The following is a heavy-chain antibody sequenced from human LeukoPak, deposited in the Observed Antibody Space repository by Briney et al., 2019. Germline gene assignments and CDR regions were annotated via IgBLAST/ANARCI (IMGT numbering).Heavy chain of an antibody. Sequence: SETLSLTCTVSGGSISSYYWSWIRQPAGKGLEWIGRIYTSGSTNYNPSLKSRVTMSVDTSKNQFSLKLSSVTAADTAVYYCARDRITIFGVVIAHDYWGQGTLVTVSS. D-gene: IGHD3-3*01. CDR3: ARDRITIFGVVIAHDY. CDR1: GGSISSYY. CDR2: IYTSGST. J-gene: IGHJ4*02. V-gene: IGHV4-4*07.